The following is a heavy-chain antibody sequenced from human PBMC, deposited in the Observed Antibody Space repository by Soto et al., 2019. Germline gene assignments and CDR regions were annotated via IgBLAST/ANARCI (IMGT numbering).Heavy chain of an antibody. J-gene: IGHJ4*02. CDR3: TRGLFSGSSYSGSWYYFDS. V-gene: IGHV4-34*01. CDR2: INHSGSS. Sequence: PSETLSLTCAVYGGSFSGYYWSWIRQTPGKGLQWIGQINHSGSSIYNPSLKNRVTISTMSNNKFSLGLSSVTAADTAVYYCTRGLFSGSSYSGSWYYFDSWGQGTMVTVSS. CDR1: GGSFSGYY. D-gene: IGHD1-26*01.